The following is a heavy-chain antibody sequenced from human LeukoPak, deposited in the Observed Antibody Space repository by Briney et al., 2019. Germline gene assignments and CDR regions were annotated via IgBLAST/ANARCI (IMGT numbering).Heavy chain of an antibody. J-gene: IGHJ4*02. V-gene: IGHV3-23*01. CDR2: ISGSGGST. Sequence: PGGSPRLSCAASGFTFSSYGMSWVRQAPGKGLEWVSAISGSGGSTYYADSVKGRFTISRDNSKNTLYLQMNSLRAEDTAVYYCAKDLGGRGPRRGITARVPFDYWGQGTLVTVSS. CDR1: GFTFSSYG. D-gene: IGHD3-16*01. CDR3: AKDLGGRGPRRGITARVPFDY.